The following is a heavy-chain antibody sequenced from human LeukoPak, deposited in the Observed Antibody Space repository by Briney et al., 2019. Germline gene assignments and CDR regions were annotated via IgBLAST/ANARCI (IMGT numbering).Heavy chain of an antibody. D-gene: IGHD3-10*01. V-gene: IGHV1-18*04. Sequence: ASVKVSCKASGYTFTGYYMHWVRQAPGQGLEWMGGINTYNGNTNYAQNLQGRVTMTTDTSTSTTYMELRGLGSDDTAVYYCARDNTYYASGSYYVYWGQGTLVTVSS. CDR1: GYTFTGYY. CDR3: ARDNTYYASGSYYVY. J-gene: IGHJ4*02. CDR2: INTYNGNT.